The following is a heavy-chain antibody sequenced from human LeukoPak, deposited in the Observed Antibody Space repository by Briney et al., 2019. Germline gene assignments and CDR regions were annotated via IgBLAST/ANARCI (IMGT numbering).Heavy chain of an antibody. CDR1: GYTFSSYG. J-gene: IGHJ4*02. D-gene: IGHD4-23*01. CDR2: ISAYNGNT. Sequence: ASVKVSCKPSGYTFSSYGISWVRQAPGQGLEWMGWISAYNGNTNYAQKLQGRVTMTTDTSTSTAYMELSRLRSDDTAVYYCARDILGGNSGYWGQGTLVNVSS. CDR3: ARDILGGNSGY. V-gene: IGHV1-18*01.